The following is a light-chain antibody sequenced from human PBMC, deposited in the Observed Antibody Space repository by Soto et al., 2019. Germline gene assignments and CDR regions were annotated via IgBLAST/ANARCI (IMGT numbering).Light chain of an antibody. CDR3: SSYTSSSTVV. Sequence: QSALTQPASVSGSPGQSITISCTGTSSNVGGYNYVSWYQQHPGKATKLMIYDVSNRPSGVSNRFSGSKSGNTASLTISGLQAEVEADYYCSSYTSSSTVVFGGGTKLTVL. J-gene: IGLJ2*01. V-gene: IGLV2-14*01. CDR2: DVS. CDR1: SSNVGGYNY.